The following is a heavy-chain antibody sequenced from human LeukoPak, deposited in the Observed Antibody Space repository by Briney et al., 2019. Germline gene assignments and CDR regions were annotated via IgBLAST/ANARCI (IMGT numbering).Heavy chain of an antibody. D-gene: IGHD2-15*01. V-gene: IGHV4-34*01. CDR2: INHSGST. CDR1: GGSFSGYY. Sequence: PSETLSLTCAVYGGSFSGYYWSWIRQPPGKGLEWIGEINHSGSTNYNPSLKSRVTISVDTPKNQFSLQLSSVTAADTAVYYCARGNIAVVIAATRFDPWGQGTLVTVSP. CDR3: ARGNIAVVIAATRFDP. J-gene: IGHJ5*02.